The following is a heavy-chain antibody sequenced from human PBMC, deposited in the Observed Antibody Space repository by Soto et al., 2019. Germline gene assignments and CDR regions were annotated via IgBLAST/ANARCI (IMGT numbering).Heavy chain of an antibody. D-gene: IGHD6-13*01. CDR3: ARDLIAALGTPNY. CDR1: GFSFSNYV. J-gene: IGHJ4*02. Sequence: QVQLVESGGGVVQPERSLRLSCVASGFSFSNYVMHWVRQAPGKGLEWVAVISYDGSNKYYADSVKGRFTISRDNSKNTLYLEMSSLRADDTAMYYCARDLIAALGTPNYWGQGTLVTVSS. V-gene: IGHV3-30-3*01. CDR2: ISYDGSNK.